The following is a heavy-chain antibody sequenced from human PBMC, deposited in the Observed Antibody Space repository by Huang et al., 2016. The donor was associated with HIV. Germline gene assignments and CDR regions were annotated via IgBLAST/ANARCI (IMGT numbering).Heavy chain of an antibody. CDR1: GDFISSTNYY. CDR3: ASQHIGAAATWF. V-gene: IGHV4-39*01. Sequence: QLQLQESGPGQVKPSETLSLTCTVSGDFISSTNYYWGWIRQSPGKGRELVGSVYQSGSTNYYPSLKSRVTLSVDTSRNQFSLRLNSVTAADTAVYYCASQHIGAAATWFWGRGTQVAVSS. D-gene: IGHD6-13*01. CDR2: VYQSGST. J-gene: IGHJ4*02.